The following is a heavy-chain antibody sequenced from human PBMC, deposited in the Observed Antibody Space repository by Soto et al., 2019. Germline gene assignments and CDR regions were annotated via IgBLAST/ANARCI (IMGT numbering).Heavy chain of an antibody. CDR1: GGSISSGDYY. J-gene: IGHJ4*02. Sequence: SETLSLTCTVSGGSISSGDYYWSWIRQPPGKGLEWIGYIYYSGSTYYNPSLKSRVTISVETSKNQFSLKLSSVTAADTAVYYCARHDNVATISLRFDYWGQGTLVTVSS. V-gene: IGHV4-30-4*01. CDR3: ARHDNVATISLRFDY. D-gene: IGHD5-12*01. CDR2: IYYSGST.